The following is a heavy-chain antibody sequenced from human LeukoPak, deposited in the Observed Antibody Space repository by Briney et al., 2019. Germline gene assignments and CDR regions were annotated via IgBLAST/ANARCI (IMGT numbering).Heavy chain of an antibody. J-gene: IGHJ4*02. D-gene: IGHD3-10*01. CDR1: GGSISSYY. CDR2: IYYSGST. CDR3: ARRGFGGHFDY. Sequence: PSETLSLTCTVSGGSISSYYWSWIRQPPGKGLEWIGYIYYSGSTYYNPSLKSRVTISVDTSKTQFSLKLSSVTAADTAVYYCARRGFGGHFDYWGQGTLVTVSS. V-gene: IGHV4-59*08.